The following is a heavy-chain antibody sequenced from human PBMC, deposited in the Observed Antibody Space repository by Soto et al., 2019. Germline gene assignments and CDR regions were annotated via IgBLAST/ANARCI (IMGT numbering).Heavy chain of an antibody. CDR3: ARGADYYDSSGPGHH. V-gene: IGHV3-30-3*01. Sequence: PGGSLRLSCAASGFTFSSYAMHWVRQAPGKGLEWVAVISYDGSNKYYANSVKGRFTISRDNSKNTLYLQMNSLRAEDTAVYYCARGADYYDSSGPGHHWGQGTLVTVSS. J-gene: IGHJ5*02. D-gene: IGHD3-22*01. CDR2: ISYDGSNK. CDR1: GFTFSSYA.